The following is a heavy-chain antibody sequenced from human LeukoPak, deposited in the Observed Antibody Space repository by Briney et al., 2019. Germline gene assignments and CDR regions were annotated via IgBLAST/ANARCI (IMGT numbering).Heavy chain of an antibody. CDR2: INSGNGNT. CDR1: GYTFTIYA. CDR3: ATPSSSSWLLDY. J-gene: IGHJ4*02. V-gene: IGHV1-3*01. Sequence: GASVNVSCTASGYTFTIYAMHWVRQAPGQRLEWMGWINSGNGNTKYSQKFQGRVTITRDTSASTAYMELSSLRSEDTAVYYCATPSSSSWLLDYWGQGTLVTVSS. D-gene: IGHD6-13*01.